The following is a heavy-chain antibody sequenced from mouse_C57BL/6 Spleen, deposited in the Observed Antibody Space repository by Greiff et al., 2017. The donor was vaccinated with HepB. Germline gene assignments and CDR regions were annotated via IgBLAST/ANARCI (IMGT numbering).Heavy chain of an antibody. Sequence: QVQLQQSGPELVKPGASVKISCKASGYAFSSSWMNWVKQRPGKGLEWIGRIYPGDGDTNYNGKFKGKATLTADKSSSTAYMQLSSLTSEDSAVYFCEREGSMVTTKGYFDYWGQGTTLTVSS. V-gene: IGHV1-82*01. D-gene: IGHD2-2*01. CDR2: IYPGDGDT. CDR3: EREGSMVTTKGYFDY. J-gene: IGHJ2*01. CDR1: GYAFSSSW.